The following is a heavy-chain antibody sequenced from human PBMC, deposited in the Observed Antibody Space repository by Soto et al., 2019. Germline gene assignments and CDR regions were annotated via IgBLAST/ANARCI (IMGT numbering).Heavy chain of an antibody. D-gene: IGHD4-17*01. Sequence: LRLSCAASGFTFSSYAMSWVRQAPGKGLEWVSTISDSGNSTHSADSVKGRFTISRDNSKNMLYLQMHSLRAEDTAVYYCARDRYGDPLWGQDDFDYWGQGTLVTVSS. V-gene: IGHV3-23*01. CDR3: ARDRYGDPLWGQDDFDY. J-gene: IGHJ4*02. CDR1: GFTFSSYA. CDR2: ISDSGNST.